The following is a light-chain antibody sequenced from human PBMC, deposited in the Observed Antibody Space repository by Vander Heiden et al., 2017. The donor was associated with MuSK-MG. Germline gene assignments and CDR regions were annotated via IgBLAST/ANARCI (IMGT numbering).Light chain of an antibody. V-gene: IGKV1-39*01. CDR1: QSISSY. CDR3: QLSDSTPRFA. J-gene: IGKJ3*01. CDR2: AAS. Sequence: DIQMTQSPSSLSVSVGDRVTITCRASQSISSYLNWYQQKPGKAPKLLIYAASSLQSWVPSRCSGSGSGTDFTLTISSRQPEDFATDYCQLSDSTPRFAFGHGTKVEIK.